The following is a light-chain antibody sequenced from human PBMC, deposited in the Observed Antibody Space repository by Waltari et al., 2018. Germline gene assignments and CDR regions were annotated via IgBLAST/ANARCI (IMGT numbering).Light chain of an antibody. V-gene: IGKV3-15*01. J-gene: IGKJ2*01. CDR2: GAS. CDR1: QSVSSN. Sequence: ELVMTQSPATLSVSPGERATLSCRASQSVSSNLTWYQQKPGQAPRPLSFGASTRATGIPARFSGSGSGTEFTLTISSLQSEDFAIYYCQQYNNWPYTFGQGTKLEIK. CDR3: QQYNNWPYT.